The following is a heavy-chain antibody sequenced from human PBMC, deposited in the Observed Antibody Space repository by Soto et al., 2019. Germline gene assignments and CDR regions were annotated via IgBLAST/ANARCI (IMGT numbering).Heavy chain of an antibody. CDR3: AKEVIVVKPADMILYYMDV. Sequence: PGGPLRLSCAAPGFTFSSYAISWVRQAPGKGLEWVSAISCSGGSTYYADSVKGRFTIYRDNSKSTLYLQMNSLRAEDTAVYYSAKEVIVVKPADMILYYMDVWGKRTSVTV. V-gene: IGHV3-23*01. D-gene: IGHD2-2*01. CDR1: GFTFSSYA. CDR2: ISCSGGST. J-gene: IGHJ6*03.